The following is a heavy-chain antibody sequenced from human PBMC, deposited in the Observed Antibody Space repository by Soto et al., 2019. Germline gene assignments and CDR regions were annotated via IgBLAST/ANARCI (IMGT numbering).Heavy chain of an antibody. CDR1: GGIFSTYA. V-gene: IGHV1-69*01. D-gene: IGHD3-10*01. J-gene: IGHJ4*02. Sequence: QVQLVQSGAEVKKPGSSVKVSCKASGGIFSTYAISWLRQAPGQGLEWMGGIIPLFGTPNYAQRFQGRVTNTADESTSTAYMELSRLRSEDTAVYYCARDRDDYGSGNYYNRIGFWGQGTLVTVSS. CDR2: IIPLFGTP. CDR3: ARDRDDYGSGNYYNRIGF.